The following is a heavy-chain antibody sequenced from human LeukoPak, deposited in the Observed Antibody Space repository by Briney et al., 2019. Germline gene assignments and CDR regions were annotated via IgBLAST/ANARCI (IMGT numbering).Heavy chain of an antibody. CDR3: AKICIRGVYEAY. J-gene: IGHJ4*02. Sequence: GGSLRLSCAASGFTFSSYVMTWVGQAPGKGVEWFSSFIPCVPTTSHPASLSAPFTISRHNSNNTLYLQMNSLRADDTAVYYCAKICIRGVYEAYWGQGTLLTVSS. D-gene: IGHD5/OR15-5a*01. CDR1: GFTFSSYV. V-gene: IGHV3-23*01. CDR2: FIPCVPTT.